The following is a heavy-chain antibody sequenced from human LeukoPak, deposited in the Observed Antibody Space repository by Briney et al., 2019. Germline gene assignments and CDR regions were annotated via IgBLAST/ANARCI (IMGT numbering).Heavy chain of an antibody. CDR1: GYTFSSFD. V-gene: IGHV1-8*02. CDR2: MNTNSGNT. CDR3: ARGWYPSGREVTHSQYYYMDV. J-gene: IGHJ6*03. D-gene: IGHD6-13*01. Sequence: GASVKVSCKTSGYTFSSFDINWVRQATGQGLEWMGWMNTNSGNTGYAQKFQGRITMTRNISISTAYMELSSLRSEDTAAYYCARGWYPSGREVTHSQYYYMDVWGKGSTITVSS.